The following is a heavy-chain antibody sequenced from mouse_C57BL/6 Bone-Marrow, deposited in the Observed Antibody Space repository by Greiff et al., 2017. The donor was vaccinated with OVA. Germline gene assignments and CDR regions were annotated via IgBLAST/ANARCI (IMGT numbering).Heavy chain of an antibody. CDR2: INPGSGGT. J-gene: IGHJ4*01. CDR1: GYAFTNYL. V-gene: IGHV1-54*01. CDR3: ARYGNYFFYAMDY. Sequence: VQLVESGAELVRPGTSVKVSCKASGYAFTNYLIEWVKQRPGQGLEWIGVINPGSGGTNYNEKFMGKGTLTADKSSSTAYMQRSSLTSEDSAVYFCARYGNYFFYAMDYWGQGTSVTVSS. D-gene: IGHD2-1*01.